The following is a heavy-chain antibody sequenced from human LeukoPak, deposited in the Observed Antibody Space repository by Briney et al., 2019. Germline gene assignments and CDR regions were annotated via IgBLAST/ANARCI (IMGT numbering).Heavy chain of an antibody. CDR3: ARELELRY. CDR1: GASFTGCY. Sequence: PSETLSLTCDVYGASFTGCYWSWIRQSPGKGLEWIGEMNQRGSMNYNPSLKSRVTISVDRSKNQFSLKLSSVTAADTAVYYCARELELRYWGQGTLVTVSS. D-gene: IGHD1-7*01. V-gene: IGHV4-34*01. J-gene: IGHJ4*02. CDR2: MNQRGSM.